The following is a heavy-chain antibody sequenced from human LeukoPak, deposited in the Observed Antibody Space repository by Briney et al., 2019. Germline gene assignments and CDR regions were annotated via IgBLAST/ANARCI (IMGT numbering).Heavy chain of an antibody. D-gene: IGHD3-10*01. Sequence: ASVKVSCKASGYTFTGYYMHWVRQAPGQGVEWMGRINPNSGGTNYAQKFQGRVTMTRDTSIGTAYMELSSLRSDDTAGYYCARDGANKVRGVHYYYMDVWGKGTTVTVSS. CDR3: ARDGANKVRGVHYYYMDV. CDR1: GYTFTGYY. J-gene: IGHJ6*03. CDR2: INPNSGGT. V-gene: IGHV1-2*06.